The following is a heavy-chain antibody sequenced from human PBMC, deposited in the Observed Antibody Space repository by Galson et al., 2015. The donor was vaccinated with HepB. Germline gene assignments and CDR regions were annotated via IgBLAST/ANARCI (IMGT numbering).Heavy chain of an antibody. CDR2: TRSKAYGGTT. CDR1: GFTFGDYA. CDR3: TSLCSGGSCYDPGFDY. J-gene: IGHJ4*02. V-gene: IGHV3-49*03. Sequence: SLRLSCAASGFTFGDYAMNWFRQAPGKGLEWVGFTRSKAYGGTTEYAASVKGRFTISRDDSKSIAYLQMNSLKTEDTAVYYCTSLCSGGSCYDPGFDYWGQGTLVTVSS. D-gene: IGHD2-15*01.